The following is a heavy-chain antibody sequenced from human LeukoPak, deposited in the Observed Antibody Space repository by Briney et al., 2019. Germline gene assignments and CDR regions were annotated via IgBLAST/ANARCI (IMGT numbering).Heavy chain of an antibody. Sequence: PSETLSLTCTVSGGSISSSSYYWGWIRQAPGKGLEWIGSIYSSGSTYYNPSLKSRVTISVDTSKNQFSLKLSSVTAADTAVYYCARVPGAHYDSSGYWNGYYFDYWGQGTLVTVSS. D-gene: IGHD3-22*01. CDR2: IYSSGST. CDR3: ARVPGAHYDSSGYWNGYYFDY. V-gene: IGHV4-39*07. CDR1: GGSISSSSYY. J-gene: IGHJ4*02.